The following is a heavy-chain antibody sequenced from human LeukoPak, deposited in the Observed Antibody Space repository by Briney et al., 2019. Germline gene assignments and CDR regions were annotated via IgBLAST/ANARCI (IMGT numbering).Heavy chain of an antibody. J-gene: IGHJ5*02. CDR1: GFTFGSYG. D-gene: IGHD3-10*01. V-gene: IGHV3-30*18. Sequence: GRSLRLSCAASGFTFGSYGMHWVRQAPGKGLEWVAVISYDGSNKYYADSVKGRFTISRDNSKNTLYLQMNSLRAEDTAVYYCAKGVDYYGSGSYRPLYNWFDPWGQGTLVTVSS. CDR3: AKGVDYYGSGSYRPLYNWFDP. CDR2: ISYDGSNK.